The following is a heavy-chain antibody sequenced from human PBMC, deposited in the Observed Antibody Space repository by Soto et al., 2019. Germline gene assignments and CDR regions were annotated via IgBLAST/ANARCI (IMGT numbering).Heavy chain of an antibody. CDR3: AKERILSPYYFDY. CDR2: LSGSGDHT. J-gene: IGHJ4*02. CDR1: GFSFSSFA. Sequence: GGSLRLSCAASGFSFSSFAMNWVRQAPGRGLEWISTLSGSGDHTYYAEYVKGRFFISRDTSKNTLYLQMNSLRAEDTAVYYCAKERILSPYYFDYWGQGTLVTVSS. V-gene: IGHV3-23*01.